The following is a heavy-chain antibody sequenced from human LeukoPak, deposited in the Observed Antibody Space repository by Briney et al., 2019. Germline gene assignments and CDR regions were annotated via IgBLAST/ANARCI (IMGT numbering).Heavy chain of an antibody. V-gene: IGHV4-4*02. J-gene: IGHJ4*02. CDR2: IYHSGST. D-gene: IGHD1-26*01. CDR3: ARVRVGATCFDY. Sequence: PSETLSLTCAVSGGSISSSNWWSWVRQPPGKGLEWIGEIYHSGSTNYNPSPKSRVTISVDKSKNQFSLKLSSVTAADTAVYYCARVRVGATCFDYWGQGTLVTVSS. CDR1: GGSISSSNW.